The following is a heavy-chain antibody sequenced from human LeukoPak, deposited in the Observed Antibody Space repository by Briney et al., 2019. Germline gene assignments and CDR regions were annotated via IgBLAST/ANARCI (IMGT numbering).Heavy chain of an antibody. CDR3: ARDPIDGGIVATFTY. V-gene: IGHV3-21*01. CDR2: IGSSSSYI. CDR1: GFTFSSYS. Sequence: RSGGSLRLSCTASGFTFSSYSMNWVRQAPGKGLEWVSSIGSSSSYIYYADSVKGRFTISRNNAKNSLYLQMNSLRAEDTAVYYCARDPIDGGIVATFTYWGQGTLVTVSS. D-gene: IGHD2-15*01. J-gene: IGHJ4*02.